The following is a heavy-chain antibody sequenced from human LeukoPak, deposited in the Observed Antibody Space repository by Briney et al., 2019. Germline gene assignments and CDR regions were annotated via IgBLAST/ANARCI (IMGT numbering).Heavy chain of an antibody. V-gene: IGHV1-8*01. CDR1: GYTFTSYD. J-gene: IGHJ5*02. CDR2: MNPNSGNT. CDR3: AEGTMPNDWCDP. Sequence: GASVKVSCKASGYTFTSYDINWVRQATGQGLEWMGWMNPNSGNTGYAQKFQGRVTMTRNTSISTAYMELSSLRSEDTAVYYGAEGTMPNDWCDPWGQGPLLRVFS. D-gene: IGHD2-2*01.